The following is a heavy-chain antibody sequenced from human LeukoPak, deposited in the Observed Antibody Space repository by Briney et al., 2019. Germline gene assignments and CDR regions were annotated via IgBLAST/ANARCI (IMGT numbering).Heavy chain of an antibody. CDR1: VFTFSNYA. CDR3: ARAPNWKFDY. J-gene: IGHJ4*02. D-gene: IGHD1-1*01. V-gene: IGHV3-30*04. Sequence: GGSLRLSCAASVFTFSNYAMQWVRQAPGKGREWVAAITYEGSNKFYAASVRGRFTISRDNSKNTVYLQMNSLRPEDTAVYYCARAPNWKFDYWGQGTLVTVSS. CDR2: ITYEGSNK.